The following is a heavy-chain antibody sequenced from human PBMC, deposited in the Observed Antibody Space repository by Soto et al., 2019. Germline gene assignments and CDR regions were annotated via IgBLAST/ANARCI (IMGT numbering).Heavy chain of an antibody. CDR1: AIPFSSYG. J-gene: IGHJ4*02. CDR2: ISYDGSNK. Sequence: GKPLRLSCAASAIPFSSYGMHWVRQAPGKGLEWVAVISYDGSNKYYADSVKGRFTISRDNSKNTLYLQMNSLRAEDPAVYDCARSSGYPDDWGQGTLVTVSS. D-gene: IGHD3-3*01. CDR3: ARSSGYPDD. V-gene: IGHV3-30*03.